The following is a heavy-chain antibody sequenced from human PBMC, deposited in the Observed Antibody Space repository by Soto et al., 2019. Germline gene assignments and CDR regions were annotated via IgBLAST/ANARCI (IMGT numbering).Heavy chain of an antibody. Sequence: PSETLSLTCAVSDGSFSGYYWSWIRQPPGKGLEWIGEINHVGNTNYNPSLKSRVTISVDPSKKQFSLNLSSVTAADTAVYYCASGIRGVGAAGAVAWFDPWGQGTLVTVYS. CDR2: INHVGNT. CDR3: ASGIRGVGAAGAVAWFDP. J-gene: IGHJ5*02. D-gene: IGHD6-13*01. V-gene: IGHV4-34*01. CDR1: DGSFSGYY.